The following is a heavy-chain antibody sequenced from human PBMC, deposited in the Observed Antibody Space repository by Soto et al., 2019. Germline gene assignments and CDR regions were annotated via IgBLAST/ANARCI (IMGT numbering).Heavy chain of an antibody. V-gene: IGHV4-59*01. CDR1: GGSLSSYY. CDR2: IYYTGST. D-gene: IGHD3-22*01. CDR3: ARPNDSSGYYPLIY. Sequence: SETLSLTCTVSGGSLSSYYLSWIRQPPGKGLEWIGYIYYTGSTNYNPSLKSRVTISVDTSKNQFSLKLSSVTAADTAVYYCARPNDSSGYYPLIYWGQGTPVTV. J-gene: IGHJ4*02.